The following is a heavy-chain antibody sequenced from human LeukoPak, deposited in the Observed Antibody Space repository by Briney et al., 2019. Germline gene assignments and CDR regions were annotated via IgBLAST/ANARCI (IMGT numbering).Heavy chain of an antibody. CDR2: IYRSGST. D-gene: IGHD6-19*01. J-gene: IGHJ4*02. V-gene: IGHV4-39*01. CDR3: ARRSLGWYYFDY. Sequence: SETLSLTCTVSGDSISSSSYYWGWIRQPPGKGLEWIGSIYRSGSTYYNPSLKSRVTISLDASKNQLSLKLSSVTAADTAVFFCARRSLGWYYFDYWGQGTLVTVSS. CDR1: GDSISSSSYY.